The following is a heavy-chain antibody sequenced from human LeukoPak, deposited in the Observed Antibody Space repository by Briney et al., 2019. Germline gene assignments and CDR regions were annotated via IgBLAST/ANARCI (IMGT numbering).Heavy chain of an antibody. CDR1: GFTFSNFA. V-gene: IGHV3-23*01. CDR3: AKDLESAYDCAGHYSPFDS. Sequence: GGSLRLSCAGSGFTFSNFAMSWVRQAPGRGLEWVSAICKSGGSTFYADSVRGRFTISRDNSMNTLFLQMNSLRAEDTAVYYCAKDLESAYDCAGHYSPFDSWAQGTLVTVSS. D-gene: IGHD3-22*01. CDR2: ICKSGGST. J-gene: IGHJ4*02.